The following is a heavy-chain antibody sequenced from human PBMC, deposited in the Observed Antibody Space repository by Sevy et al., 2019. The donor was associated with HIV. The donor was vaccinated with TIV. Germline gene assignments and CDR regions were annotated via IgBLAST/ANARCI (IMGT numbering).Heavy chain of an antibody. V-gene: IGHV3-30*04. CDR1: GFTFSDYR. J-gene: IGHJ4*02. CDR2: ISYDGRNNK. D-gene: IGHD6-19*01. Sequence: GGSLRLSCAASGFTFSDYRFHWVRQAPGKGLEWVAVISYDGRNNKYNADSVKGRFTISRDNSKNTVYLQMNSLRAEDTAMYYCARESGSGWYVDSWGRGTLVTVSS. CDR3: ARESGSGWYVDS.